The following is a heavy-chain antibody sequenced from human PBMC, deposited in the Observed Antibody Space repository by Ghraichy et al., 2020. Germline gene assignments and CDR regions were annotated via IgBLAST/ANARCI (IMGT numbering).Heavy chain of an antibody. V-gene: IGHV3-7*01. CDR3: ARDHKYSSSSRRNYYYGMDV. Sequence: GGSLRLSCAASGFTFSSYWMSWVRQAPGKGLEWVANIKQDGSEKYYVDSVKGRFTISRDNAKNSLYLQMNSLRAEDTAVYYCARDHKYSSSSRRNYYYGMDVWGQGTTVTVSS. CDR2: IKQDGSEK. D-gene: IGHD6-6*01. CDR1: GFTFSSYW. J-gene: IGHJ6*02.